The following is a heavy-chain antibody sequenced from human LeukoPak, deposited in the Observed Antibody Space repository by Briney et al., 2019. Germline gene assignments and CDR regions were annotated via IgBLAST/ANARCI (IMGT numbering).Heavy chain of an antibody. CDR2: IYTSGST. Sequence: SETLSLTCTVSGGPISSGSYYWSWIRQPAGKGLEWIGRIYTSGSTNYNPSLKSRVTISVDTSKNQFSLKLSSVTAADTAVYYCARVVVVTAIPDYWGQGTLVTVSS. CDR3: ARVVVVTAIPDY. V-gene: IGHV4-61*02. CDR1: GGPISSGSYY. J-gene: IGHJ4*02. D-gene: IGHD2-21*02.